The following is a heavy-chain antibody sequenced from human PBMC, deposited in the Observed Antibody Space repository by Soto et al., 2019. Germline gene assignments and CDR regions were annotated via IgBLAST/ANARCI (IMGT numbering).Heavy chain of an antibody. D-gene: IGHD5-12*01. J-gene: IGHJ4*01. CDR3: ARDVHTGYDWGF. V-gene: IGHV4-30-2*01. CDR1: GGSINSGGYT. CDR2: FYHSENT. Sequence: QLQLQESGSELVKPSQTLSLTCAVSGGSINSGGYTWSWIRQPPGKGLEWIGYFYHSENTYYNPTRRSRAILAMYGSKNQFSPKLSPVTAADAAVYYCARDVHTGYDWGFWRQGTLVTVSS.